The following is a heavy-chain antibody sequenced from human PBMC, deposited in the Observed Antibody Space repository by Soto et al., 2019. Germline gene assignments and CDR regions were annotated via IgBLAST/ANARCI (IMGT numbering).Heavy chain of an antibody. CDR3: ARDLHITFWSGYYDYYYYYGMDV. V-gene: IGHV1-69*01. CDR2: IIPIFGTA. CDR1: GGTFSSYA. D-gene: IGHD3-3*01. Sequence: QVQLVQSGAEVKKPGSSVKVSCKASGGTFSSYAISWVRQAPGQGLEWMGGIIPIFGTANYAQKFQGRVTITADESTSTAYMELSSLRSEETAVYYCARDLHITFWSGYYDYYYYYGMDVWGQGTTVTVSS. J-gene: IGHJ6*02.